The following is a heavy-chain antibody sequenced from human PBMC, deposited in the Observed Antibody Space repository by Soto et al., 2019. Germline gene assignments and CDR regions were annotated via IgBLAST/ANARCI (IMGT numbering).Heavy chain of an antibody. V-gene: IGHV4-4*02. Sequence: SETLSLTCAVSGGSFTSNNWWTWVRQPPGQGLEWIGEIYRTGSTNYNPSLKSRVKISLGKSENQFSLKVTSLTAADTAVYYCARRAPGTSVDYWGQGTLVTVSS. D-gene: IGHD1-7*01. J-gene: IGHJ4*02. CDR1: GGSFTSNNW. CDR3: ARRAPGTSVDY. CDR2: IYRTGST.